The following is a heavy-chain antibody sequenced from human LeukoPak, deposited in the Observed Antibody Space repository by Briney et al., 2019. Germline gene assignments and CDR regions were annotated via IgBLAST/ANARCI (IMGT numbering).Heavy chain of an antibody. Sequence: GESLKISCKGSGYSFTSYWIGWVRQMPRKGLEWMGIIYPGDSDTRYSPSFQGQVTISADKSISTAYLQWSSLKASDTAMYYCARRCGGDCYNYYYGMDVWGQGTTVTVSS. D-gene: IGHD2-21*02. CDR2: IYPGDSDT. CDR1: GYSFTSYW. J-gene: IGHJ6*02. V-gene: IGHV5-51*01. CDR3: ARRCGGDCYNYYYGMDV.